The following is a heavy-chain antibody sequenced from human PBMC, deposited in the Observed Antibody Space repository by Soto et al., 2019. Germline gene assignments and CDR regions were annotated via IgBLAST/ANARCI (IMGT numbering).Heavy chain of an antibody. V-gene: IGHV1-69*12. CDR2: IIPIFSTT. D-gene: IGHD6-13*01. Sequence: QVHLVQSGAEVKKPGSSVNVSCKAPGGTFSNHAINWVRQAPGQGLEWMGRIIPIFSTTNYAQKVQGRVTMNADESPITAYLELSSLKHDATAVYYCARKVAADGTFREDVFDIWGQGTLVTVSS. J-gene: IGHJ3*02. CDR3: ARKVAADGTFREDVFDI. CDR1: GGTFSNHA.